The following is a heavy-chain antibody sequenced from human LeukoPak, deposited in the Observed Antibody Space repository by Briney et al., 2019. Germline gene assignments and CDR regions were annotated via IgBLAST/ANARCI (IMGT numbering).Heavy chain of an antibody. CDR2: ISSSGSTI. Sequence: PGGSLRLSCAASGFTFSSYEMNWVRQAPGKGLEWVSYISSSGSTIYYADSVKGRFTTSRDNAKNSLYLQMNSLRAEDTAVYYCARVGWWDYYDSSGSTYYYYYYMDVWGKGTTVTVSS. CDR1: GFTFSSYE. V-gene: IGHV3-48*03. CDR3: ARVGWWDYYDSSGSTYYYYYYMDV. J-gene: IGHJ6*03. D-gene: IGHD3-22*01.